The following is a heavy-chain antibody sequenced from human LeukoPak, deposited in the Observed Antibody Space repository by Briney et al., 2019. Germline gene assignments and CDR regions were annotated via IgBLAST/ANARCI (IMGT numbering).Heavy chain of an antibody. Sequence: GGSLRLSCAASGFTFTSYSMNWVRQAPGKGLERVSYISSSSSSIYYADSVKGRFTISRDNAKNSLYLQMNSLRAEDTAVYYCARRLMGGTTVFDYWGQGTLVTVSS. CDR3: ARRLMGGTTVFDY. J-gene: IGHJ4*02. D-gene: IGHD1-26*01. CDR1: GFTFTSYS. CDR2: ISSSSSSI. V-gene: IGHV3-48*04.